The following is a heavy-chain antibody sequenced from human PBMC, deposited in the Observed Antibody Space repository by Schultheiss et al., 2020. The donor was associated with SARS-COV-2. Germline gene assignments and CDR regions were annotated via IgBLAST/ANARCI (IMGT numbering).Heavy chain of an antibody. CDR3: AGSGSVVSYFDY. V-gene: IGHV4-59*10. CDR1: GGSFSGYY. Sequence: SETLSLTCAVYGGSFSGYYWSWIRQPAGKGLEWIGRIYTSGSTNYNPSLKSRVTISVDTSKNQFSLKLSSVTAADTAVYYCAGSGSVVSYFDYWGQGTLVTVSS. D-gene: IGHD3-10*01. J-gene: IGHJ4*02. CDR2: IYTSGST.